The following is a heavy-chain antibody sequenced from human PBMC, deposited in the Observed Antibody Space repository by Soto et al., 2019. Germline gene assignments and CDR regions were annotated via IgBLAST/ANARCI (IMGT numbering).Heavy chain of an antibody. Sequence: SESMSLTCTVSGDSISSTPFYCALIRHPPGKGLEWIGYIYYSGSTYYNPSRKSRVTISVDTSKSQFSLKLSSVTAADTAVYYCGRGGLDDGSDYWGQGTLVTVSS. J-gene: IGHJ4*02. V-gene: IGHV4-39*07. CDR1: GDSISSTPFY. D-gene: IGHD3-16*01. CDR3: GRGGLDDGSDY. CDR2: IYYSGST.